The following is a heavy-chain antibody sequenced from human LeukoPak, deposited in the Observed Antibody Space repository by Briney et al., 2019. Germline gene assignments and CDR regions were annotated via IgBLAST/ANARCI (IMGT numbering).Heavy chain of an antibody. D-gene: IGHD3-22*01. Sequence: SETLSLTSTVSGGSISSGGYYWSWIRQHPGKGLEWIGYIYYSGSTYYTPSLKSRVTIYVDTSKNQFSLKLSSVTAADTAVYYCARDPDPYYYDISGPLPGYWGQGTLVTVSS. V-gene: IGHV4-31*03. CDR1: GGSISSGGYY. CDR3: ARDPDPYYYDISGPLPGY. CDR2: IYYSGST. J-gene: IGHJ4*02.